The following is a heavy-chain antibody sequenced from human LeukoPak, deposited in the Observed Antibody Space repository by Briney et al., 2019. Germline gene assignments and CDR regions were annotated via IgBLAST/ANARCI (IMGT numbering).Heavy chain of an antibody. CDR2: ISGSGGST. CDR3: ARDGVSVDYDFGY. V-gene: IGHV3-23*01. D-gene: IGHD4-17*01. J-gene: IGHJ4*02. Sequence: GGSLRLSCAASGFTFSSYAMSWVRQAPGKGLEWVSAISGSGGSTYYADSVEGRFTISRDNAKNTLYLQMNGLRAEDTAVYYCARDGVSVDYDFGYWGQGTLVTVSS. CDR1: GFTFSSYA.